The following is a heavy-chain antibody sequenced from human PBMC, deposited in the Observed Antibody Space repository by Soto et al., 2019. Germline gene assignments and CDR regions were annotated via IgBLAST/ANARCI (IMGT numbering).Heavy chain of an antibody. CDR1: GGSISSSSYY. J-gene: IGHJ6*03. Sequence: QLQLQESGLGLVKPSETLSLTCTVSGGSISSSSYYWGWIRQPPGKGLEWIGSIYYSGSTYYNPSLKSRVTISVDTSKNQFSLKRSPVTAADTAVYYCARLGYYYYYMDVWGKGTTVTVSS. CDR3: ARLGYYYYYMDV. V-gene: IGHV4-39*01. CDR2: IYYSGST.